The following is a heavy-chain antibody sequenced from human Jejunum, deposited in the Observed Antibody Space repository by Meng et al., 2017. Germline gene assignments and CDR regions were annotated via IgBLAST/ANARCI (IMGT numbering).Heavy chain of an antibody. V-gene: IGHV3-74*02. CDR2: INPDGSNP. Sequence: EVRVVESGGGLAQPGGSLRLSCAGSGFTFTDHWMHWVRQGPGKGLVWVSRINPDGSNPTYADSVKGRFTISRDNAKNTVYLQMNSLRAEDTAVYYCTNDRLNHWGQGALVTVSS. J-gene: IGHJ1*01. D-gene: IGHD1-1*01. CDR3: TNDRLNH. CDR1: GFTFTDHW.